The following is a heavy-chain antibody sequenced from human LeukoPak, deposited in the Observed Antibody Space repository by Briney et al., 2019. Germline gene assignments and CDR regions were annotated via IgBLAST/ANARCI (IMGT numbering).Heavy chain of an antibody. V-gene: IGHV1-69*06. D-gene: IGHD6-13*01. CDR1: GGTFSSYA. CDR3: ARETGSSSWYPADY. Sequence: SVKVSCKASGGTFSSYAISWVRQAPGQGLEWMGRIIPIFGTANYAQKFQGRVTITADKSTSTAYMELSSLRSEDTAVYYCARETGSSSWYPADYWGQGTLVTVSS. J-gene: IGHJ4*02. CDR2: IIPIFGTA.